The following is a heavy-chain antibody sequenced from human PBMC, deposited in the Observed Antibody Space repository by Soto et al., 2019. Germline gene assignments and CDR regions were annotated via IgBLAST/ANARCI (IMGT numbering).Heavy chain of an antibody. CDR3: ARDRSGNGGNYYYYGMDV. J-gene: IGHJ6*02. V-gene: IGHV1-69*04. CDR1: GGTFSSYT. D-gene: IGHD2-15*01. Sequence: ASVKVSCKASGGTFSSYTISWVRQAPGQGLEWMGRIIPILGIANYAQKFQGRVTITADKSTSTAYMELSSLRSEDTAVYYCARDRSGNGGNYYYYGMDVWGQGTTVTVSS. CDR2: IIPILGIA.